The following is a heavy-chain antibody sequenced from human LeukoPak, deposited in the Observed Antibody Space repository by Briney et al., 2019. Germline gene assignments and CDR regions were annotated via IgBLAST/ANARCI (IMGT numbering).Heavy chain of an antibody. CDR1: VGSFSNYL. V-gene: IGHV4-34*01. CDR2: INHSGYT. J-gene: IGHJ3*01. D-gene: IGHD6-6*01. Sequence: PSETLSLTCAVHVGSFSNYLWSWFRQPPGKGLDYIGEINHSGYTTYNPSLKSRVTISVDTSKNQFSLNMISVTAADTAVYYCARHEFGSSSAAFDSWGQGTMVIVSS. CDR3: ARHEFGSSSAAFDS.